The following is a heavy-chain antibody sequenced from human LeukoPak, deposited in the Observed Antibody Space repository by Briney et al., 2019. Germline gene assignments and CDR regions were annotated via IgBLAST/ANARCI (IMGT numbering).Heavy chain of an antibody. Sequence: ASVKVSCKASGYTFTSYYMHWLRQAPGQGLEWMGIINPSGGSTSYAQKFQGRVTMTRDMSTSTVYMELSSLRSEDTAVYYCARSSDDSSGYHRYYYYMDVWGKGTTVTVSS. CDR3: ARSSDDSSGYHRYYYYMDV. CDR2: INPSGGST. J-gene: IGHJ6*03. V-gene: IGHV1-46*01. CDR1: GYTFTSYY. D-gene: IGHD3-22*01.